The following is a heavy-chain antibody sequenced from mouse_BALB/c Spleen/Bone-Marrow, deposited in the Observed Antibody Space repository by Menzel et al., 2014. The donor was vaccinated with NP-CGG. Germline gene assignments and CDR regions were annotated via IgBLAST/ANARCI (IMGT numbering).Heavy chain of an antibody. D-gene: IGHD1-1*02. V-gene: IGHV1-54*01. CDR2: INPGSGGT. CDR1: GYAFTNYL. CDR3: AGRWVGYYYAMDY. J-gene: IGHJ4*01. Sequence: QVQLKQSGAELVRPGTSVKVSCKASGYAFTNYLIEWVKQRPGQGLEWIGVINPGSGGTNYNEKFKGKATLTADKSSSTAYMQLSSLTSDDSAVYFCAGRWVGYYYAMDYWGQGTSVTVSS.